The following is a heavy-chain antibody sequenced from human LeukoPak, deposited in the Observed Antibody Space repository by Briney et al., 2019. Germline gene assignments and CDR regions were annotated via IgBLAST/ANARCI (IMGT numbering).Heavy chain of an antibody. CDR3: ATAVVPAALEYFDY. D-gene: IGHD2-2*01. V-gene: IGHV1-24*01. CDR1: GDTLTELS. J-gene: IGHJ4*02. CDR2: FDPEDGET. Sequence: ASVKVSCKVSGDTLTELSMHWVRQAPGKGLEWMGGFDPEDGETIYAQKFQGRATMTEDTSTDTAYMELSSLKSEDTAVYYCATAVVPAALEYFDYWGQGTLVTVSS.